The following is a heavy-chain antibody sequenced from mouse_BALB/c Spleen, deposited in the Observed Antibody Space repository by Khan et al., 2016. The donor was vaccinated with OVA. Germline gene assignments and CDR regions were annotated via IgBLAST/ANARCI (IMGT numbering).Heavy chain of an antibody. V-gene: IGHV5-4*02. CDR1: GFTFSDYY. CDR2: ISDGGSYN. Sequence: EVELVESGGGLVKPGGSLKLSCAASGFTFSDYYMYWVRQTPEKRLEWVATISDGGSYNYYTDSVKGRFTITRDDVKNNLYLQMNSLKSEDTAMYYCARGYDGDPLAYWGQGTLVTVSA. J-gene: IGHJ3*01. CDR3: ARGYDGDPLAY. D-gene: IGHD2-13*01.